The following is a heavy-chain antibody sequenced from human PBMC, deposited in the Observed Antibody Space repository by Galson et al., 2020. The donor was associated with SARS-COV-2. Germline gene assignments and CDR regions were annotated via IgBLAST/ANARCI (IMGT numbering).Heavy chain of an antibody. V-gene: IGHV3-74*01. CDR2: IYSEGSST. J-gene: IGHJ4*02. Sequence: GGSLRLSCAASGFTFGSYWMHWVRQAPGKGLVWVSRIYSEGSSTSYADSVKGRFTISGDNTKNTLYLQMNSLRAEDTAVYYCARGDMGNDYFDYWGQGTLVTVSS. CDR1: GFTFGSYW. D-gene: IGHD7-27*01. CDR3: ARGDMGNDYFDY.